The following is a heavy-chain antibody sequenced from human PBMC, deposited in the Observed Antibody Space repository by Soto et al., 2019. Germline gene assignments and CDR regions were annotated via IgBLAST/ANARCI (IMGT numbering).Heavy chain of an antibody. CDR1: GFTVSRNY. CDR3: ARGLDYANSYYFDY. J-gene: IGHJ4*02. Sequence: EVPLVESGGGLIQPGGSLRLSCAASGFTVSRNYMSWVRQAPGKGLEWVSVIYSGGNTYYADSVKGRFTISRDNSKNTLYLQMNSLRAEDTAVYYCARGLDYANSYYFDYWGRGTLVTVSS. V-gene: IGHV3-53*01. CDR2: IYSGGNT. D-gene: IGHD4-17*01.